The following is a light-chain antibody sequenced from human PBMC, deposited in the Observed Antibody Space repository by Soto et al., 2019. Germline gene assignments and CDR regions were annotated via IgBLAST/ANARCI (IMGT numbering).Light chain of an antibody. V-gene: IGKV3-20*01. Sequence: EIVMTQSPATLSVSPWERATLSCRASQSVNIYLAWYQQKPGQAPRLLIFGATYRATGIPDRFSGSGSGTDFTLTISRLEPEDFAVYYCQQYGSSPITFGQGTRLEIK. CDR1: QSVNIY. CDR3: QQYGSSPIT. CDR2: GAT. J-gene: IGKJ5*01.